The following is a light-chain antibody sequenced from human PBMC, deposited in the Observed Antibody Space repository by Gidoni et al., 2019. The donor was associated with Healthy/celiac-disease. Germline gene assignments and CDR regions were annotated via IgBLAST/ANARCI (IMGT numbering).Light chain of an antibody. CDR1: QSISSW. Sequence: DIQMTQSPSTLSASVGDRVTITCRASQSISSWLAWYQQKPGKAPKLLIYDASSLESGVPSRFSGSGSGTEFTLTISSLQPDDFATYYCQQYNSYRRTFGQGTKVGNQT. J-gene: IGKJ1*01. CDR2: DAS. CDR3: QQYNSYRRT. V-gene: IGKV1-5*01.